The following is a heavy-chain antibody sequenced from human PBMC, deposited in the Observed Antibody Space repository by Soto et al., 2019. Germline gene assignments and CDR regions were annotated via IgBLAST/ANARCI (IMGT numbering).Heavy chain of an antibody. CDR2: TIAVFNTA. V-gene: IGHV1-69*06. CDR3: ARGVYGSGNYYTGPSAFDI. D-gene: IGHD3-10*01. Sequence: QVQLEQSGAEVKKPGSSVKISCKASGGTLSDHGVSWLRQAPGQGLEWVGGTIAVFNTAKYAPKFQGRVTIAADKSTNIANMELGSLRLYYTAFYCCARGVYGSGNYYTGPSAFDIWGEGTVVIVSS. CDR1: GGTLSDHG. J-gene: IGHJ3*02.